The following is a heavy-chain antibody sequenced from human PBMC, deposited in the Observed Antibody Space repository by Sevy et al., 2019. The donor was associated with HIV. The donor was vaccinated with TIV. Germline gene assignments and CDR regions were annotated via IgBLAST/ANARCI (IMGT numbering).Heavy chain of an antibody. D-gene: IGHD2-2*03. CDR3: ARGTVLLGIVVVPAARGWFDP. Sequence: ASVKVSCKASGYTFTNYDINWVRQATGQGLEWMGWMNPNSGNTGYAQKFQGRVTMTRNTSISTAYMELSSLRSEDTAVYYCARGTVLLGIVVVPAARGWFDPWGQEPWSPSPQ. CDR2: MNPNSGNT. CDR1: GYTFTNYD. V-gene: IGHV1-8*01. J-gene: IGHJ5*02.